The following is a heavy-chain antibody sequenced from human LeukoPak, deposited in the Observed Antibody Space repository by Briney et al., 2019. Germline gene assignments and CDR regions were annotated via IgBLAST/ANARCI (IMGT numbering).Heavy chain of an antibody. V-gene: IGHV3-30*18. Sequence: QSGGSLRLSCAASGFTFSNAWMSWVRQAPGKGLEWVALISFDGTNTYYADSVKGRFTISRDNSGDTLYLQMDSVRAEDTAMYYCVKDPPPSSGWSNFDYWGQGTLVTVSS. D-gene: IGHD6-19*01. J-gene: IGHJ4*02. CDR1: GFTFSNAW. CDR3: VKDPPPSSGWSNFDY. CDR2: ISFDGTNT.